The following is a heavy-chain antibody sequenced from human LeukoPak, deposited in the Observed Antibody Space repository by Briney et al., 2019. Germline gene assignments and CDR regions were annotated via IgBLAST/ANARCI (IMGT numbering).Heavy chain of an antibody. Sequence: GGSLRLSCAASGFTFSSYWMSWVRQAPGKGLEWVANIKQDGSEKYYVDSVKGRFTISRDNAKNSLYLQMNSLRAGDTAVYYCARVGGYCSSTSCYDLHYYYYGMDVWGQGTTVTVSS. V-gene: IGHV3-7*01. CDR2: IKQDGSEK. CDR3: ARVGGYCSSTSCYDLHYYYYGMDV. D-gene: IGHD2-2*01. J-gene: IGHJ6*02. CDR1: GFTFSSYW.